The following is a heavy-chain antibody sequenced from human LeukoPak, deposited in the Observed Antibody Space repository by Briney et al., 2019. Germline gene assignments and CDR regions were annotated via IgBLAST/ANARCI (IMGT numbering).Heavy chain of an antibody. V-gene: IGHV1-2*02. D-gene: IGHD3-22*01. CDR3: ARDRGNTYYYDSSGYYYFDY. J-gene: IGHJ4*02. CDR1: EYTFTGYY. Sequence: ASVKVSCKASEYTFTGYYMHWVRQAPGQGLEWMGWINPNSGGTNYAQKFQGRVTMTRDTSISTAYMELSRLRSDDTAVYYCARDRGNTYYYDSSGYYYFDYWGQGTLVTVSS. CDR2: INPNSGGT.